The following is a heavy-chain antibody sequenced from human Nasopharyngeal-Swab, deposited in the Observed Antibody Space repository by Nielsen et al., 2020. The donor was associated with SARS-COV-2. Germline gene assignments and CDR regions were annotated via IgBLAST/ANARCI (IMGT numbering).Heavy chain of an antibody. D-gene: IGHD3-10*01. CDR3: ARVPGKLWFGDWYFDY. V-gene: IGHV4-30-4*01. Sequence: WIRQPPGKGLEWIGYIYYSGSTCYNPSLKSRVTISVATSKNQFSLKLSSVTAADTAVYYCARVPGKLWFGDWYFDYWGQGTLVTVSS. CDR2: IYYSGST. J-gene: IGHJ4*02.